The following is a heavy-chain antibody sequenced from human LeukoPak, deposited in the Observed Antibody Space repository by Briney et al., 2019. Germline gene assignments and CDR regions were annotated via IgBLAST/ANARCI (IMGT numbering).Heavy chain of an antibody. Sequence: GGSLRLSCAASGFTFSSYSMNWVRQAPGKGLEWVSSISSSSSYIYYADSVKGRFTISRDNAKNSLYLQMNSLRAEDTAVYYCARVSAVAGTPDDYWGQGTLVTVSS. D-gene: IGHD6-19*01. CDR2: ISSSSSYI. CDR1: GFTFSSYS. V-gene: IGHV3-21*01. CDR3: ARVSAVAGTPDDY. J-gene: IGHJ4*02.